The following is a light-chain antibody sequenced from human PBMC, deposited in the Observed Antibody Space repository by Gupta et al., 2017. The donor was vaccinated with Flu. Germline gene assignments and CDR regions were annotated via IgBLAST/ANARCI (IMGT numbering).Light chain of an antibody. CDR3: CSYTRTTASIIAWV. CDR1: SRDIGDYDR. J-gene: IGLJ3*02. V-gene: IGLV2-14*01. Sequence: QSALTQPASVSGSPGQTITISCTGTSRDIGDYDRVSWYQQHPGKAPKLIVYEVAYRPSGVSNRFSGSKSGNTAALTISGLQADDEADYYCCSYTRTTASIIAWVLGGGTKV. CDR2: EVA.